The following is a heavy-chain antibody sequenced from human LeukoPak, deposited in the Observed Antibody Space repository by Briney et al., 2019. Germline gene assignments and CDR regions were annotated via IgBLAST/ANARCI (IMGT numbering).Heavy chain of an antibody. J-gene: IGHJ4*02. Sequence: GGSLKISCKGSGYSFTSYWIGWVRQRPGKGLEWMGIIYPGDSDTRYSPSFQGQVTISADKSISTAYLQWSSLKASDTAMYYCASRPFETTVVPWDFYWGQGTQVTVSS. D-gene: IGHD4-23*01. CDR1: GYSFTSYW. CDR2: IYPGDSDT. CDR3: ASRPFETTVVPWDFY. V-gene: IGHV5-51*01.